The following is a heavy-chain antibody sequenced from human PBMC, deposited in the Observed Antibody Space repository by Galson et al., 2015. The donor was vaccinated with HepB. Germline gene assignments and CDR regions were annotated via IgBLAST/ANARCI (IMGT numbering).Heavy chain of an antibody. V-gene: IGHV3-48*02. CDR1: GFTFSDYS. CDR3: ARDRVPGYYKRYDHYGMDV. Sequence: SLRLSCAASGFTFSDYSLNWVRQAPGKGLEWVSYISSGSSTVHYVDSEKGRFTISRDNAKDSLYLQMNSLRDEDTAVYYCARDRVPGYYKRYDHYGMDVWGQGTTVTVSS. CDR2: ISSGSSTV. J-gene: IGHJ6*02. D-gene: IGHD3-9*01.